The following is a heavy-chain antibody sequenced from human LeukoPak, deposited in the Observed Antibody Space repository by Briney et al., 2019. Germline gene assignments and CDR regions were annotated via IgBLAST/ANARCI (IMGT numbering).Heavy chain of an antibody. D-gene: IGHD4-17*01. CDR2: ISYDGSNK. V-gene: IGHV3-30-3*01. CDR3: ARPLNGDYRYDASDI. Sequence: GGSLRLSCAASGFTFSSYAMHWVRQAPGKGLEWVAVISYDGSNKYYADSVKGRFTISRDNSKNTLYLQMNSLRAEDTAVYYCARPLNGDYRYDASDIWGQGTMVTVSS. J-gene: IGHJ3*02. CDR1: GFTFSSYA.